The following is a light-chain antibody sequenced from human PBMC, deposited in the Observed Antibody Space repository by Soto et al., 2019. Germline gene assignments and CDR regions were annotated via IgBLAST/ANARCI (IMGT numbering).Light chain of an antibody. CDR2: RID. CDR1: SSNIGNNY. V-gene: IGLV1-47*01. Sequence: QSVLTQPPSASGTPGQRVTISCSGSSSNIGNNYVYWYLQLPGAAPKLLIYRIDQRPSGVPDRFSGSQSGTSASLAISGLRSEDEAYYHCAAWDDTLSAWVFGGGTKVTVL. J-gene: IGLJ3*02. CDR3: AAWDDTLSAWV.